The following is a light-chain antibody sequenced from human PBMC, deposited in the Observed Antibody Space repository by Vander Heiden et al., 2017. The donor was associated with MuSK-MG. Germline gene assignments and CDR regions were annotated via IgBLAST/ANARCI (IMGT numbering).Light chain of an antibody. CDR3: QQSFSSYT. CDR2: ATS. V-gene: IGKV1-39*01. CDR1: ESIRRY. J-gene: IGKJ2*01. Sequence: DILMTQSPSSLSASVGDRVTITCRASESIRRYLNWYQYKPGKAPRLLIYATSSLQNGVPSRFSSSGSGTGFTITITALRPEDFATYYCQQSFSSYTFGPGTKVQIK.